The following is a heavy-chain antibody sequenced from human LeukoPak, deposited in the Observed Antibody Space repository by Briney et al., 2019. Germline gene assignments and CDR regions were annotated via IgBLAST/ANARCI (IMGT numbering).Heavy chain of an antibody. Sequence: PGGSLRLSCVGSGFIFSNAWISWVRQAPGKGLEWVGRIKTETDGGTTDYAAPVKGRFTISRDDSKNTLYLQMNSLKTEDTAVYYCTTPQLWLRGALGYWGQGTLVTVTS. CDR1: GFIFSNAW. CDR3: TTPQLWLRGALGY. J-gene: IGHJ4*02. CDR2: IKTETDGGTT. V-gene: IGHV3-15*01. D-gene: IGHD5-18*01.